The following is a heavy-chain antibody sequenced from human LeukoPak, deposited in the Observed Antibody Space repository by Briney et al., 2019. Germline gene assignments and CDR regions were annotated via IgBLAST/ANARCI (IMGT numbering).Heavy chain of an antibody. J-gene: IGHJ6*03. D-gene: IGHD2-15*01. CDR3: ARVLRYCSGGNCYSGGLGYMDV. CDR1: GFSFSSHW. CDR2: IKQDGSEK. Sequence: PGGSLRLSCAASGFSFSSHWMSWVRQAPGKGLEWVANIKQDGSEKYYVDSVKGRFTISRDNAKNSLFLQMNSLRAEDTAVYYCARVLRYCSGGNCYSGGLGYMDVWGKGTTVTISS. V-gene: IGHV3-7*03.